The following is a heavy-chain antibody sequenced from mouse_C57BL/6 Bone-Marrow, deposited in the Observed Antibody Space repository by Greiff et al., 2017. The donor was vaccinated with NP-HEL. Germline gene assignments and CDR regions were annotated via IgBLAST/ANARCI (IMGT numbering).Heavy chain of an antibody. Sequence: DVQLVESGGGLVKPGGSLKLSCAASGFTFSSYAMSWVRQTPEKRLEWVATISDGGSYTYYPDNVKGRFTISRDNAKNNLYLQMSHLKSEDTAMYYCARGGGLRRYFDVWGTGTTVTVSS. CDR2: ISDGGSYT. CDR3: ARGGGLRRYFDV. D-gene: IGHD2-4*01. J-gene: IGHJ1*03. V-gene: IGHV5-4*01. CDR1: GFTFSSYA.